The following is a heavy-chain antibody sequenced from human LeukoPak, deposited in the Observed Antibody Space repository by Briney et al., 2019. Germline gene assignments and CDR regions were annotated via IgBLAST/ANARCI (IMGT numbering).Heavy chain of an antibody. V-gene: IGHV6-1*01. CDR2: TYYRSKWYN. CDR3: ARGAYMDYYYMDV. D-gene: IGHD4-11*01. J-gene: IGHJ6*03. Sequence: SQTLSLTCAISGDSVSSNSVAWNWIRQSPPRGLEWLGRTYYRSKWYNDYAVSVKSRITINPDTSKNQFSLQLNSVTPEDTAVYYCARGAYMDYYYMDVWGKGTTVTVSS. CDR1: GDSVSSNSVA.